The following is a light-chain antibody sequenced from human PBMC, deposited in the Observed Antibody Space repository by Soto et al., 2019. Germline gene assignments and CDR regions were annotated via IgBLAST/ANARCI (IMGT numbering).Light chain of an antibody. J-gene: IGKJ5*01. CDR2: DST. V-gene: IGKV3-11*01. CDR3: HQRNQ. Sequence: NVVTKCSATPSLSPGGRAPLSCRASQFLSSYLAWYQQIPGQPPRLLIYDSTNRAAGIPARFSGSRSGTDFTLTISSVEPEDFAMYYCHQRNQFGQGTRLEIK. CDR1: QFLSSY.